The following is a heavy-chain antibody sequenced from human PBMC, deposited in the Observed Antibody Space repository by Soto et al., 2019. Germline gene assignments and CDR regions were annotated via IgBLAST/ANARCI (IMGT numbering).Heavy chain of an antibody. V-gene: IGHV3-23*01. J-gene: IGHJ4*02. Sequence: GGSLRLSCAASGFTFSSYAMSWVRQAPGKGLEWVSAIGDSGVSTYHADSVKGRFTISRDNSKNTLFLQMNSLRAEDTAVYYCAKGSRGSYDSSNYYYFDNWGQGTLVTVSS. CDR2: IGDSGVST. CDR1: GFTFSSYA. CDR3: AKGSRGSYDSSNYYYFDN. D-gene: IGHD3-22*01.